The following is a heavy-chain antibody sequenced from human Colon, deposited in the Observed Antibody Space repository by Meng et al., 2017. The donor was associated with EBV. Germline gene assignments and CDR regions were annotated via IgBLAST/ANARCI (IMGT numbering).Heavy chain of an antibody. CDR1: GGSLMCFY. CDR3: ARGDGSGSGNWFDP. CDR2: INHSGST. J-gene: IGHJ5*02. Sequence: HVELTWWRAGLLRPSEILSLTWDDYGGSLMCFYWRWSRQTTGNGLEWIGEINHSGSTHYNPSLKSRLTILVDTSKNQFSLKLSSVNAADKAVYYCARGDGSGSGNWFDPWGQGTLVTVSS. D-gene: IGHD3-10*01. V-gene: IGHV4-34*01.